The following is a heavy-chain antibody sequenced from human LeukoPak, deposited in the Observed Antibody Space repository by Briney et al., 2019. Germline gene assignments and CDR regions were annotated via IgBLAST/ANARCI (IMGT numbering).Heavy chain of an antibody. CDR2: VKKDASEK. V-gene: IGHV3-7*01. J-gene: IGHJ4*02. D-gene: IGHD1-1*01. CDR3: ARYLLGKTGTPIDY. CDR1: GFTFSNNW. Sequence: GGSLRLSCAASGFTFSNNWMTWVRQAPGKGLEWVASVKKDASEKYYVDSVKGRFTISRDNAKNSLYLQMNSLRVEDTAVYYCARYLLGKTGTPIDYWGQGTLVTVSS.